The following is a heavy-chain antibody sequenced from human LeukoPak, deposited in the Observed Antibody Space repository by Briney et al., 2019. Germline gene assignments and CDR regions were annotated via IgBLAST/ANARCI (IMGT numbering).Heavy chain of an antibody. Sequence: GGSLRLSCAASGFTFDDYTMHWVRQAPGKGLEWVSLITWDGGSTYYADSVKGRFTISRDNSKNTLYLQMNSLRTEDTALYYCAKAAYYYGMDVWGQGTTVTVSS. CDR2: ITWDGGST. J-gene: IGHJ6*02. CDR1: GFTFDDYT. V-gene: IGHV3-43*01. CDR3: AKAAYYYGMDV.